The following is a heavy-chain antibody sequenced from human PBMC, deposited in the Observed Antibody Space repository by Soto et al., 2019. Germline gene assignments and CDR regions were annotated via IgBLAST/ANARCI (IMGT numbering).Heavy chain of an antibody. J-gene: IGHJ6*02. CDR1: GFSLSTSGVG. V-gene: IGHV2-5*01. Sequence: QITLKESGPTLVKPTQTLTLTCTFSGFSLSTSGVGVGWIRQSPGKALEWLALIYWNDDKRYGPSLWSMITITKDPSNNQVVPTLTDIDPVTADTNSIATAPYCACRNCPGDYFYGVDVWGQGTTVAVSS. CDR3: ATAPYCACRNCPGDYFYGVDV. D-gene: IGHD2-21*01. CDR2: IYWNDDK.